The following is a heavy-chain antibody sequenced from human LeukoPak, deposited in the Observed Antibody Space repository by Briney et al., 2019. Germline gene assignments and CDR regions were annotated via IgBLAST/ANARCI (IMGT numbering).Heavy chain of an antibody. CDR1: GYTLTELS. CDR2: FDPEDGET. J-gene: IGHJ4*02. CDR3: ATPEGFYSNLFDY. Sequence: ASVKVFCKVSGYTLTELSMHWVRQAPGKGLEWMGGFDPEDGETIYAQKFQGRVTMTEDTSTDTAYMELSSLRSEDTAVYHCATPEGFYSNLFDYWGQGTLVTVSS. V-gene: IGHV1-24*01. D-gene: IGHD4-11*01.